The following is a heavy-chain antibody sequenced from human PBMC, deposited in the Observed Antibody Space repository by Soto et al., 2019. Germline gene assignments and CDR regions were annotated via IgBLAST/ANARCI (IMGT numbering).Heavy chain of an antibody. J-gene: IGHJ6*03. CDR1: GDTFNTYS. V-gene: IGHV1-69*08. D-gene: IGHD3-16*01. CDR2: IIPTVGTP. Sequence: QAPLVQSGAEVKKPGSSVSVSCKASGDTFNTYSISWLRQAPGQGLEWMGRIIPTVGTPNYAQKFQGRVTISADKSTSTAYMVLTSLTSDDTAVYYCATDGGSTFSSAYNYFMDVWGKGTTVTVSS. CDR3: ATDGGSTFSSAYNYFMDV.